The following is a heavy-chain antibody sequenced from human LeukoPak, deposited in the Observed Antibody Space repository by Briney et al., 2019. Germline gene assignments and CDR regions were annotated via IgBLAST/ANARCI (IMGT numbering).Heavy chain of an antibody. Sequence: GGSLRLSCGASGFTFSSYAMSWVRQAPGEGLEWVSAISDSGGSTYYADSVKGRFIISRDNSKNTLYLQMNSLRAEDTAEYYCATYGDYILGYFDYWGQGTLVTVSS. J-gene: IGHJ4*02. CDR3: ATYGDYILGYFDY. V-gene: IGHV3-23*01. CDR1: GFTFSSYA. D-gene: IGHD4-17*01. CDR2: ISDSGGST.